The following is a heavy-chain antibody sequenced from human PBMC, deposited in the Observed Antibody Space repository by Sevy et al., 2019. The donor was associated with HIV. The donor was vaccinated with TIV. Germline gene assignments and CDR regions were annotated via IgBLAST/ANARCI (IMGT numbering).Heavy chain of an antibody. J-gene: IGHJ3*02. V-gene: IGHV3-48*01. CDR1: GFTFSSYS. CDR3: AGRVRSEDAFDI. D-gene: IGHD6-13*01. Sequence: GGSLRLSCAASGFTFSSYSMNWVRQAPGKGLEWVSYISSSGRTIYYADSVKGRFTISRDNAKNSLYLQRNSLRAEDTAVYYCAGRVRSEDAFDIWGQGTMVTVSS. CDR2: ISSSGRTI.